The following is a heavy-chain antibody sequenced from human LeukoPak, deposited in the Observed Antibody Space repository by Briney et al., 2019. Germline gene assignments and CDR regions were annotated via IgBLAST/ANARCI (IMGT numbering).Heavy chain of an antibody. Sequence: GASVKVSCKASGYTFTSYDINWMRQATGQGLEWMGWMNPNSGNTGYAQKFQGRVTMTRNTSISTAYMELSSLRSEDTAVYYCAVMTTGLYYYYGMDVWGQGTTVTVSS. CDR2: MNPNSGNT. J-gene: IGHJ6*02. CDR3: AVMTTGLYYYYGMDV. V-gene: IGHV1-8*01. D-gene: IGHD4-11*01. CDR1: GYTFTSYD.